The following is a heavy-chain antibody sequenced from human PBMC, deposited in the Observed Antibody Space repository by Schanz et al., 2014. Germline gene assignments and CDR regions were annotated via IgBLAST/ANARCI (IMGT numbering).Heavy chain of an antibody. CDR2: INHSGTT. Sequence: QVQLQQWGAGLLKASETLSLTCAVYGGSSSDCYWSWIRQPPGKGLEWIGEINHSGTTNYNPSLKSPVTISIDASKNQFSLKLTSVTAADTGVYYCARVGQGAVATGSNTFYYYVMDVWGQGTTVTVSS. D-gene: IGHD6-13*01. CDR1: GGSSSDCY. CDR3: ARVGQGAVATGSNTFYYYVMDV. V-gene: IGHV4-34*01. J-gene: IGHJ6*02.